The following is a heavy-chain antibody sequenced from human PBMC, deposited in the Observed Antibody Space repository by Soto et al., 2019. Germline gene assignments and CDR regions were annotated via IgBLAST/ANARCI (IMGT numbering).Heavy chain of an antibody. D-gene: IGHD2-2*01. CDR2: INPNSGGT. V-gene: IGHV1-2*04. J-gene: IGHJ6*02. CDR1: GYTFTGYY. Sequence: ASVKVSFKASGYTFTGYYMHWVRQAPGQGLEWMGWINPNSGGTNYAQKFQGWVTMTRDTSISTAYMELSRLRSDDTAVYYCARERIVVVPAAHSKEYGMDVWGQGTTVTVSS. CDR3: ARERIVVVPAAHSKEYGMDV.